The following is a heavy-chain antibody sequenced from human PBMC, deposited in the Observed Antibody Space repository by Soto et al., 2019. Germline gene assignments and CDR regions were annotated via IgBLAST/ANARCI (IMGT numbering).Heavy chain of an antibody. CDR1: DDSSSNYK. V-gene: IGHV4-59*08. CDR3: ARHHDS. J-gene: IGHJ4*02. Sequence: SETLSLTCTVSDDSSSNYKWSWIRQPPGSGLEWIGYIDYSGGTSYNPSLQSRVTISIDTSKNQFSLKLSSVTAADTAVYYCARHHDSWGQGTLVTVSS. CDR2: IDYSGGT.